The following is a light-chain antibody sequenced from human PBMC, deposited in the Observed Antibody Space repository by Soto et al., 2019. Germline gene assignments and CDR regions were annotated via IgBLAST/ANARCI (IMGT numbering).Light chain of an antibody. CDR1: QIVSSSY. J-gene: IGKJ2*01. CDR3: QQYGSTPTMYT. Sequence: EIVLKQSPGTMSLSPGERATLSCRASQIVSSSYLAWYQQKPGQAPRLLIYGASSRATGIPDRFSGSGSGTDFTITISRLEPEDFAVYYCQQYGSTPTMYTFGQGTKLEIK. V-gene: IGKV3-20*01. CDR2: GAS.